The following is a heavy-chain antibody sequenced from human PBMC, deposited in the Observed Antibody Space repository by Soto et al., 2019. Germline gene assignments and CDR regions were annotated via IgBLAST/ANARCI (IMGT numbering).Heavy chain of an antibody. CDR2: ISSSGLTT. CDR1: GFICTSYD. CDR3: ARYGTRGDW. J-gene: IGHJ5*01. D-gene: IGHD3-10*01. Sequence: RGSLRLSCAASGFICTSYDLSWVRQAPGKGLEWVSYISSSGLTTYYADFAEGRFTISRDNAKDSLYLHLNSLRVGDTAVYYCARYGTRGDWWGLGTQVTVSS. V-gene: IGHV3-48*03.